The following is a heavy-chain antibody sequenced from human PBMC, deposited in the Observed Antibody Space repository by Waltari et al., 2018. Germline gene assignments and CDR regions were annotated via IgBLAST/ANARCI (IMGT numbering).Heavy chain of an antibody. V-gene: IGHV4-59*11. D-gene: IGHD2-2*01. J-gene: IGHJ5*01. Sequence: QVHLQESGPGLVKPSETLSLTCTVSNGSLNNHYWSWIRQPPGKRMEWIGWINQITGDTNYEPSLDSRVIISSDIFKNQFSLKLTSVTAADTAIYYCAREGSLYSSTGGWIGPWGQGMLVTVSS. CDR1: NGSLNNHY. CDR2: INQITGDT. CDR3: AREGSLYSSTGGWIGP.